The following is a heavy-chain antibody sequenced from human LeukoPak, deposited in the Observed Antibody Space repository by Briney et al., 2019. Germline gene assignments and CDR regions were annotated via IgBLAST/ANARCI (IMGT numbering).Heavy chain of an antibody. CDR2: ISGSGYPI. J-gene: IGHJ4*02. D-gene: IGHD3-3*01. Sequence: PGGSLRLSCAASGFTFSTFSMNWVRQAPGKGLEWVSYISGSGYPIYYADSVKGRFTISRDNAKNSLYLQMNSLRAEDTAIYYCARVRGLEWLLKHLDSWGQGTLVTVSS. CDR1: GFTFSTFS. CDR3: ARVRGLEWLLKHLDS. V-gene: IGHV3-48*04.